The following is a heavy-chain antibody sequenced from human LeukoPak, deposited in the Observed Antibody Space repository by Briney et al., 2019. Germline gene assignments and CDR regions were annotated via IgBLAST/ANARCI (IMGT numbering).Heavy chain of an antibody. V-gene: IGHV1-46*01. D-gene: IGHD1-7*01. CDR2: INPAGGST. CDR3: ITGTTSLDY. CDR1: GYTFTSYY. Sequence: ASVKVSCKASGYTFTSYYIHWVRQAPGQGLEWMGIINPAGGSTTYAQKFQGSRLTLTRDTSTSTAYMELRSLRSDDTAVYYCITGTTSLDYWGQGTLVTVSS. J-gene: IGHJ4*02.